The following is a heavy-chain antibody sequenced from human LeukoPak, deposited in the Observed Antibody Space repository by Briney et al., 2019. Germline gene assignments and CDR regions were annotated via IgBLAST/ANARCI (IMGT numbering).Heavy chain of an antibody. Sequence: GGSLRLSCAASGFTFSSYSMNWVRQAPGKGLEWVSSISSSSSYIYYADSVKGRFTISRDNSKNTLYLQMSSLRAEDTAVYYCAKSAAGSSGSFEYFQHWGQGTLVTVSS. V-gene: IGHV3-21*04. CDR1: GFTFSSYS. J-gene: IGHJ1*01. CDR2: ISSSSSYI. CDR3: AKSAAGSSGSFEYFQH. D-gene: IGHD1-26*01.